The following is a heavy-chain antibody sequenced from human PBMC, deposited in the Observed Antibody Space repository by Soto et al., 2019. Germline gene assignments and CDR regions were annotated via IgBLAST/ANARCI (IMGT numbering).Heavy chain of an antibody. CDR3: ESRDWNDAFHI. V-gene: IGHV4-59*01. J-gene: IGHJ3*02. CDR2: TSYGGNT. CDR1: GGSIGAYY. D-gene: IGHD1-1*01. Sequence: SETLSLTCTVSGGSIGAYYWSWIRQPPGKGLEWIGYTSYGGNTNYNPSLRSRVTISIDASKNQFSLKLSSMTAADTAVYYCESRDWNDAFHIWGQGTMVTVSS.